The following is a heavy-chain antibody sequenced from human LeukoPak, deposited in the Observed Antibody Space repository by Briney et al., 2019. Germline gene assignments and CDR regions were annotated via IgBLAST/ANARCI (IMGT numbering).Heavy chain of an antibody. CDR3: AKPHIVNILTGDYFDY. J-gene: IGHJ4*02. CDR1: GFTFSSYA. Sequence: PGGSLRLSCAASGFTFSSYAMSWVRQAPGKGLEWVSAISGSGGSTYYADSVKGRFTISRDNSKNTLYLQMNSLRAEDTAVYYCAKPHIVNILTGDYFDYWGQGTLVTVSS. V-gene: IGHV3-23*01. CDR2: ISGSGGST. D-gene: IGHD3-9*01.